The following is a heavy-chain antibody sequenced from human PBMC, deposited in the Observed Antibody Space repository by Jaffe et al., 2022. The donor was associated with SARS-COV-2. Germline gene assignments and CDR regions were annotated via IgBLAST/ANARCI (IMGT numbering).Heavy chain of an antibody. Sequence: EVQLVESGGGLVKPGGSLRLSCAASGFTFSTYSMNWVRQAPGKGLEWVSSTSSTSSYKYYADSVKGRFTISRDNAKNSLYLQMNSLRVEDTAVYYCARGKPDILTGYSHASFDYWGQGTLVTVSS. CDR1: GFTFSTYS. CDR3: ARGKPDILTGYSHASFDY. D-gene: IGHD3-9*01. V-gene: IGHV3-21*01. J-gene: IGHJ4*02. CDR2: TSSTSSYK.